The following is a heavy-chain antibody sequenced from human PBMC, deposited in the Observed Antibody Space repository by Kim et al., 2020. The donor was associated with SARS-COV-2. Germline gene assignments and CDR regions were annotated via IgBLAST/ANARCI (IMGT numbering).Heavy chain of an antibody. CDR2: ISSSGSTI. CDR1: GFTFSDYY. D-gene: IGHD6-13*01. V-gene: IGHV3-11*04. J-gene: IGHJ6*02. CDR3: ASSQLVREYYGMDV. Sequence: GGSLRLSCAASGFTFSDYYMSWIRQAPGKGLEWVSYISSSGSTIYYADSVKGRFTISRDNAKNSLYLQMNSLRAEDTAVYYCASSQLVREYYGMDVWGQGTTVTVSS.